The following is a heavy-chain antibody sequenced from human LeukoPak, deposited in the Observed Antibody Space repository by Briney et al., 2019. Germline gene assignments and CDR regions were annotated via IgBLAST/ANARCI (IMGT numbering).Heavy chain of an antibody. CDR2: ISDSGDAT. Sequence: GGSLRLSCAASGFTFRTYAMSWVRQAPGKGLEWVSSISDSGDATYYTDSVKGRFTISRDNPKNTLYLQMSSLRAEDTAIYYCAKWDFGYSGSYSALDIWGRGKMVTVSS. CDR1: GFTFRTYA. V-gene: IGHV3-23*01. J-gene: IGHJ3*02. D-gene: IGHD1-26*01. CDR3: AKWDFGYSGSYSALDI.